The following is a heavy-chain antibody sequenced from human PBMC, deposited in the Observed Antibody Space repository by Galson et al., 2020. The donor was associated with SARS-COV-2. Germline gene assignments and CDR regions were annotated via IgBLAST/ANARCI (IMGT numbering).Heavy chain of an antibody. CDR2: IFYTGST. Sequence: ASETLSLTCTVSLGYISSGGYYWAWIRQHPGKGLEWIGYIFYTGSTDYNPSLKSRVRISVDLPKNQFSLRLTAVTAADTAMYYCARVVYDDTGYTYLDSWGPGTPVTDSS. V-gene: IGHV4-31*03. J-gene: IGHJ4*02. CDR1: LGYISSGGYY. CDR3: ARVVYDDTGYTYLDS. D-gene: IGHD3-9*01.